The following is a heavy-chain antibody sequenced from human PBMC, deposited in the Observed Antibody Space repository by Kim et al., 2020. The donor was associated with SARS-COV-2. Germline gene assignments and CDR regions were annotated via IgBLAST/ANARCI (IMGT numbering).Heavy chain of an antibody. CDR3: AARFGDQFDY. CDR1: GFTFNNYA. J-gene: IGHJ4*02. D-gene: IGHD3-3*01. Sequence: GGSLRLSCAASGFTFNNYAMSWVRQAPGQGLEWISAVSGSGRTTYYADSVKGRFTISRDNSKNTFYLQVDSLRAEDTAVYFCAARFGDQFDYWGQGTLVTVSS. V-gene: IGHV3-23*01. CDR2: VSGSGRTT.